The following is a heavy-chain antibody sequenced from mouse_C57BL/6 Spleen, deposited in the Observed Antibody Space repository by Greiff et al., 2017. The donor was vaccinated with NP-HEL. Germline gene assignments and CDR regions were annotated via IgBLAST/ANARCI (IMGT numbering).Heavy chain of an antibody. J-gene: IGHJ2*01. CDR3: ARRGVTKYYFDY. V-gene: IGHV5-4*03. D-gene: IGHD2-1*01. CDR2: ISDGGSYT. Sequence: EVHLVESWGGLVKPGGSLKLSCAASGFTFSSYAMSWVRQTPEKRLEWVATISDGGSYTYYPDNVKGRFTISRDNAKNTLFLQMTSLRSEDTAMYYCARRGVTKYYFDYWGQGTTLTVSS. CDR1: GFTFSSYA.